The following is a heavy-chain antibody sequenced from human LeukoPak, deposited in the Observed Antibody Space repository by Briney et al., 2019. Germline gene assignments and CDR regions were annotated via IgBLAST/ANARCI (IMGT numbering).Heavy chain of an antibody. Sequence: SETLSLTCTVSDDSISRSSYYWGWIRQTPGKGLEWIGSIYYTGNTYYNASLKSQVSISIDTSKNQFSLKLTSVTAADTAVYYCARQTGSGLFILPGGQGTLVTVSS. CDR2: IYYTGNT. CDR1: DDSISRSSYY. D-gene: IGHD3/OR15-3a*01. CDR3: ARQTGSGLFILP. J-gene: IGHJ4*02. V-gene: IGHV4-39*01.